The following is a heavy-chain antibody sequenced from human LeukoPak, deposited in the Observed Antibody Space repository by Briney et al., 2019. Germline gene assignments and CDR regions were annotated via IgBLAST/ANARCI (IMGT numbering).Heavy chain of an antibody. V-gene: IGHV3-23*01. CDR2: ISGSGGST. Sequence: XXAISGSGGSTYCADSVKGRFTISRDNSKNTLYLQMNSLRAEDTAVYYCAKPLSRYGDYYFDYWGQGTLVTVSS. CDR3: AKPLSRYGDYYFDY. D-gene: IGHD4-17*01. J-gene: IGHJ4*02.